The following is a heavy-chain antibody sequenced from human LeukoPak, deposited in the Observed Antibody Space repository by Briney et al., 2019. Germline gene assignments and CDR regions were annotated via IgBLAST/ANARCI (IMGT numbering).Heavy chain of an antibody. CDR2: IIPILGIA. V-gene: IGHV1-69*04. D-gene: IGHD4-17*01. CDR3: ARALHYGDYVAWFDP. Sequence: ASVKVSCKASGGTFSSYAISWVRQAPGQGLEWMGRIIPILGIANYAQKFQGRVTITADKSTSTAYMELSSLRSEDTAVYYCARALHYGDYVAWFDPWGQGTLVTVSS. CDR1: GGTFSSYA. J-gene: IGHJ5*02.